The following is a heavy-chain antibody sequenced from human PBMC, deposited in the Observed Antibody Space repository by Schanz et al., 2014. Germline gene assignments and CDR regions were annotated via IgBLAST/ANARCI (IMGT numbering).Heavy chain of an antibody. Sequence: EVQLVESGGGLVQPGGSLRLSCAASGFTFSTSTMHWVRQAPGKGLEWVSAMNESHSTIYYADSVRGRFTISRDNFKGALYLQMSSLRAEDTAVYYCARIGGSVFDYWAQGTLVTVSS. CDR1: GFTFSTST. J-gene: IGHJ4*02. V-gene: IGHV3-23*04. CDR3: ARIGGSVFDY. CDR2: MNESHSTI. D-gene: IGHD3-10*01.